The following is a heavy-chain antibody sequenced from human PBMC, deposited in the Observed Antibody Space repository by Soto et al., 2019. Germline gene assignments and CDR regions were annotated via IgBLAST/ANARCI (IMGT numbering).Heavy chain of an antibody. J-gene: IGHJ4*02. Sequence: PGGSLRLSCAASGFTFNSYWMSWVRQAPGKGLEWVANIKQDGSEKYYVDSVKGRFTISRDNARNSLYLQMNSLRAEDTAVYYCASRGRDFWSGYSLYSYYFDYWGQGTLVTVSS. CDR2: IKQDGSEK. CDR1: GFTFNSYW. D-gene: IGHD3-3*01. V-gene: IGHV3-7*01. CDR3: ASRGRDFWSGYSLYSYYFDY.